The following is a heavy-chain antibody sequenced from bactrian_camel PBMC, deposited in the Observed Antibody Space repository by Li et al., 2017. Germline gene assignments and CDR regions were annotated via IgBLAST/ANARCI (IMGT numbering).Heavy chain of an antibody. CDR1: GFAFSTYY. CDR2: ISSSGSII. D-gene: IGHD6*01. CDR3: AAIPGSWFCLGERADFGY. Sequence: HVQLVESGGGLVQPGGSLRLSCAASGFAFSTYYITWIRQAPGKGLEWVSSISSSGSIIYYADSVKGRFAITRDNAKNTVYLQMNSLKPEDTAIYYCAAIPGSWFCLGERADFGYWGQGTQVTVS. J-gene: IGHJ6*01. V-gene: IGHV3-2*01.